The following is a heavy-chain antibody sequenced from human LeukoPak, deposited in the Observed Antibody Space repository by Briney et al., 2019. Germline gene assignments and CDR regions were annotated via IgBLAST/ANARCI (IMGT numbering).Heavy chain of an antibody. CDR1: GGSFSGYY. CDR2: INHSGST. J-gene: IGHJ4*02. D-gene: IGHD6-6*01. CDR3: AREMSIAAHFDY. V-gene: IGHV4-34*01. Sequence: SETLSLTCAVYGGSFSGYYWSWIRQPPGKGLEWIGEINHSGSTNYNPSLKSRVTISVDTSKNQFSLKLSSVTAADTAAYYCAREMSIAAHFDYWGQGTLVTVSS.